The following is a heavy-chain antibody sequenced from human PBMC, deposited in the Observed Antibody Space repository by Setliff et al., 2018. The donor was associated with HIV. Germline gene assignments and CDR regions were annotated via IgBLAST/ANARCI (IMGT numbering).Heavy chain of an antibody. CDR2: ISTYNGIT. Sequence: ASVKVSCKASGYTFTSYGITWVRQAPGQGLEWMGWISTYNGITNYAQKFQGRVTMTTDTSASTGYMELRSLRSDDTAVYYCARAYYHDSSGYQGFDYWGQGTLVTVSS. CDR3: ARAYYHDSSGYQGFDY. V-gene: IGHV1-18*01. D-gene: IGHD3-22*01. J-gene: IGHJ4*02. CDR1: GYTFTSYG.